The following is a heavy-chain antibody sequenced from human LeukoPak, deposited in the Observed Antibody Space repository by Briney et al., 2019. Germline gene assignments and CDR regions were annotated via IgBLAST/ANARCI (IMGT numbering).Heavy chain of an antibody. D-gene: IGHD3-10*01. V-gene: IGHV1-18*01. CDR1: GYTFTSYG. J-gene: IGHJ4*02. CDR3: ARDRLDYYYGSSFLDY. Sequence: ASVKVSCKASGYTFTSYGISWVRQAPGQGLEWVGWISAYNGNTNYAQKLQGRVTMTTDTSTSTAYMELRSLRSDDTAVYYCARDRLDYYYGSSFLDYWGQGTLVTVSS. CDR2: ISAYNGNT.